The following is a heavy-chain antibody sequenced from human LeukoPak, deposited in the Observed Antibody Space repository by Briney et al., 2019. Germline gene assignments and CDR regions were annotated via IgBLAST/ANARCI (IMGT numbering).Heavy chain of an antibody. CDR3: AKDWGGIVVVVADNWFDP. Sequence: GGSLRLSCAASGFTFSSYAMSWVRQAPGKGLEWVSAISGSGGSTYYADSVKGRFTISRDNSKNTLYLQMNSLRAEDTAVYYCAKDWGGIVVVVADNWFDPWGQGTLVTVSS. CDR2: ISGSGGST. J-gene: IGHJ5*02. CDR1: GFTFSSYA. V-gene: IGHV3-23*01. D-gene: IGHD2-15*01.